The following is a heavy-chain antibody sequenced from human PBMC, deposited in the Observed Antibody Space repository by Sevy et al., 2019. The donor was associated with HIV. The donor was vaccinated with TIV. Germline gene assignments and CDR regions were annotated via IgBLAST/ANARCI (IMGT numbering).Heavy chain of an antibody. V-gene: IGHV1-46*01. Sequence: ASVKVSCKASGYTLTSHYMHWVRQAPGQGLEWMGISNPSGGYTRYAQTFQGRVIMTRDTSTSTAYMELSSLRSDVTAVYYCASLAAASGLDYMDVWGKGTTVTVSS. CDR3: ASLAAASGLDYMDV. CDR1: GYTLTSHY. D-gene: IGHD6-13*01. CDR2: SNPSGGYT. J-gene: IGHJ6*03.